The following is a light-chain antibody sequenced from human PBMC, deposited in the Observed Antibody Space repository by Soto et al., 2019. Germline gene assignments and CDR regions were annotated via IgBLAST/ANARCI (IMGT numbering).Light chain of an antibody. V-gene: IGKV1-5*03. CDR2: KAC. CDR3: QQYKNGWA. CDR1: QSISNW. Sequence: DIQMTQSPSTLSASIGDRVTITCRASQSISNWLAWYQQKPGKAPNLLIYKACSLKSGVPSRFSGSVSGTEFTRTISSLQPDDFATYYCQQYKNGWAFGQGTKVEI. J-gene: IGKJ1*01.